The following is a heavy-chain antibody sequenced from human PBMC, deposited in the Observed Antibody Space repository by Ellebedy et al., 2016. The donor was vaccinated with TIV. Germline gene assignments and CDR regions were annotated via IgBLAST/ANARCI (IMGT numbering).Heavy chain of an antibody. CDR3: ARWERAVAPGYFDY. D-gene: IGHD1-1*01. CDR1: GGSISSSSYY. J-gene: IGHJ4*02. CDR2: IYYSGST. V-gene: IGHV4-39*01. Sequence: MPSETLSLTCTVSGGSISSSSYYWGWIRQPPGKGLEWIGSIYYSGSTYYNPSLKSRVTISVDTSKNQFSLKLSSVTAADTAVYYCARWERAVAPGYFDYWGQGTLVTVSS.